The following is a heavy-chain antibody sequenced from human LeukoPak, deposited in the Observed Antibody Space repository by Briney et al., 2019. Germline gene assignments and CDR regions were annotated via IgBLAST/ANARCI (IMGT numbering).Heavy chain of an antibody. CDR1: GYTFTGHY. CDR3: ARDRGPDWWGSFDC. CDR2: INPNSGGT. D-gene: IGHD3-16*01. V-gene: IGHV1-2*02. J-gene: IGHJ4*02. Sequence: ASVKVSCKDSGYTFTGHYIHWVRQAPGQGLEWMGWINPNSGGTNYAQKFQGAVTMTRDTSISTAYLDLSRLISDDTALYYCARDRGPDWWGSFDCWGQGTLVTVSS.